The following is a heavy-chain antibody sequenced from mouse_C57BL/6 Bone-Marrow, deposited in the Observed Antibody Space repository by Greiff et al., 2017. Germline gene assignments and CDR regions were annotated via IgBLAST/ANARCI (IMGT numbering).Heavy chain of an antibody. CDR1: GYTFTSYW. CDR2: IDPSDSYT. Sequence: QVQLQQSGAELVMPGASVKLSCKASGYTFTSYWMHWVKQRPGQGLEWIGEIDPSDSYTNYNQKFKGKSTLTVDKSSSTAYMQLSSLTSEDSAVYYCARDEEDAMDYWGQGTSVTVSS. J-gene: IGHJ4*01. CDR3: ARDEEDAMDY. V-gene: IGHV1-69*01.